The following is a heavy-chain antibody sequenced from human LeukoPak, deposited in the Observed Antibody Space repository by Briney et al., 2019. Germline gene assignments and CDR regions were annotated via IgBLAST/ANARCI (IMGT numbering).Heavy chain of an antibody. Sequence: SDTLSLTRAVSGYSITSSSWWGWIRQPPGKGLEWIGYIYHSGTTYYNPSLQSLDTMSVDTSKNQSSLKLSSVTAVDTAVYYCARKENVYYYFDYWGQGTLVTVSS. CDR3: ARKENVYYYFDY. D-gene: IGHD3-10*01. CDR1: GYSITSSSW. CDR2: IYHSGTT. V-gene: IGHV4-28*01. J-gene: IGHJ4*02.